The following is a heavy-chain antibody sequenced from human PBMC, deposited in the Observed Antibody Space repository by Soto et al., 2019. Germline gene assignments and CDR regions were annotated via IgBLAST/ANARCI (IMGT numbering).Heavy chain of an antibody. CDR3: ARGVTYYDFWSGYQNYYYYFMDV. CDR2: IYYSGST. D-gene: IGHD3-3*01. J-gene: IGHJ6*03. Sequence: QVQLQESGPGLVKPSETLSLICTDSGGSISWYCWSLVRQPPGMGLARSGYIYYSGSTNYNPALKSLVTISVDTSKIQFSLKLSSVTAADTAVYYCARGVTYYDFWSGYQNYYYYFMDVWGKGTMVTVSS. V-gene: IGHV4-59*01. CDR1: GGSISWYC.